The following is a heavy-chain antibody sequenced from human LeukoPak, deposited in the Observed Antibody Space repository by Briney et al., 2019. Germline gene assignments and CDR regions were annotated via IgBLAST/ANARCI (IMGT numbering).Heavy chain of an antibody. D-gene: IGHD1-26*01. V-gene: IGHV1-46*01. Sequence: ASVKVSCKASGYTFTSYYMHWVRQAPGQGLEWMGIINPSGGSTSYAQKFQGRVTMTRDTSTSTVYMELSSLRSEDTAVYYCARDGAVVGATWFRPASPYFDYWGQGTLVTVSS. CDR3: ARDGAVVGATWFRPASPYFDY. CDR1: GYTFTSYY. J-gene: IGHJ4*02. CDR2: INPSGGST.